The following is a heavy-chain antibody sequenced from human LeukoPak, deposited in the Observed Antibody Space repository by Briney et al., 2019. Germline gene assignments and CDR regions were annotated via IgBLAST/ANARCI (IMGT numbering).Heavy chain of an antibody. CDR1: VYTFTSYG. Sequence: ASVKVSCKASVYTFTSYGINCVRQAPGQGLEWMGWIRVYNGNTNYAQKLQGRVTMTTDTSTSTAYMELRTLRSDDTAVYYCARGPGGRSGYYPLEDYYYYYYMDVWGKGTTVTVSS. CDR2: IRVYNGNT. V-gene: IGHV1-18*01. J-gene: IGHJ6*03. D-gene: IGHD3-22*01. CDR3: ARGPGGRSGYYPLEDYYYYYYMDV.